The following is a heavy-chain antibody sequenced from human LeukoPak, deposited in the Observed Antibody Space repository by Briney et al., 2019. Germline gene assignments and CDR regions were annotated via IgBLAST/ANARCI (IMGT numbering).Heavy chain of an antibody. CDR3: ATDPYSGSYNVDY. Sequence: ASVKVSCKASGYTFTGYYMQWVRQAPGQGLEWMGWINPNSGGTNYAQKCQGTVTRTRDTSISTAYLELSRLTSDDTAVYYCATDPYSGSYNVDYWGQGPLVTVPS. CDR2: INPNSGGT. D-gene: IGHD1-26*01. J-gene: IGHJ4*02. V-gene: IGHV1-2*02. CDR1: GYTFTGYY.